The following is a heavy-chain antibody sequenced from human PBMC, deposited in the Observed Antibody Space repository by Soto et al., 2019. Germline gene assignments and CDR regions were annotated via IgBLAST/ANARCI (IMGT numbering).Heavy chain of an antibody. Sequence: QVQLVQSGAEVKKPGASVKVSCKTSGDSFSAFYLHWVRQAPGQGLEWLGWISPNGGATTYAQKFRGRVAMTMDTSIRTANLELSSLRSVDSAIYYWARDGGGATATSDYYYFYMDVWGKGTAVTVSS. CDR1: GDSFSAFY. D-gene: IGHD1-26*01. J-gene: IGHJ6*03. CDR2: ISPNGGAT. V-gene: IGHV1-2*02. CDR3: ARDGGGATATSDYYYFYMDV.